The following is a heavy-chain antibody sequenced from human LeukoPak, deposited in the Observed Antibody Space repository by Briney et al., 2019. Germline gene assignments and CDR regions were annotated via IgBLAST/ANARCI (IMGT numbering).Heavy chain of an antibody. CDR1: GYALTNYY. Sequence: ASVKVSCKASGYALTNYYMSWVRQAPGQGPEWMGAIDPSSGNTQFAPKFEGRVTMTTDTSTSTAYMELRSLRSDDTAVYYCARVFPPYRGTDYWGQGTLVTVSS. J-gene: IGHJ4*02. D-gene: IGHD4-11*01. CDR2: IDPSSGNT. CDR3: ARVFPPYRGTDY. V-gene: IGHV1-46*01.